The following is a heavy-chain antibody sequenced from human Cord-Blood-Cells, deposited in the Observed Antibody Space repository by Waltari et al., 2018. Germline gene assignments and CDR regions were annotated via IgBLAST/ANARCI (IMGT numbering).Heavy chain of an antibody. Sequence: QVQLVQSGAEVKKPGSSVKVSCKASGGTFSVHAISWVRQAPGQGLEWMGGIIPIFGTANYAQKFQGRVTITADESTSTAYMELSSLRSEDTAVYYCARDRSAHYDILTGYYRAFDIWGQGTMVTVSS. J-gene: IGHJ3*02. CDR2: IIPIFGTA. CDR3: ARDRSAHYDILTGYYRAFDI. CDR1: GGTFSVHA. V-gene: IGHV1-69*01. D-gene: IGHD3-9*01.